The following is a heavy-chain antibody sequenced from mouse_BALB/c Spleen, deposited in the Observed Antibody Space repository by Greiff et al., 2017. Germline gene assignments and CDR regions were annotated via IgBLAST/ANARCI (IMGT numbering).Heavy chain of an antibody. CDR3: ARDHYRYDHYAMDY. D-gene: IGHD2-14*01. Sequence: VQLQQSGPGLVAPSQSLSITCTVSGFSLTSYGVHWVRQPPGKGLEWLGVIWAGGSTNYNSALMSRLSISKDNSKSQVFLKMNSLQTDDTAMYYCARDHYRYDHYAMDYWGQGTSVTVSS. CDR2: IWAGGST. J-gene: IGHJ4*01. CDR1: GFSLTSYG. V-gene: IGHV2-9*02.